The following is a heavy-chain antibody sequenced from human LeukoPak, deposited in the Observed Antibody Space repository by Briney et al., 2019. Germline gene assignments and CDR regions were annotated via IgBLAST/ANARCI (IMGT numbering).Heavy chain of an antibody. D-gene: IGHD2-2*01. Sequence: PGGSLRLSCAASGFTFSSYAMSWVRQAPGKGLEWVSAISGSSGSTYYADSVKGRFTISRDNSKNTLYLQMNSLRAEDTAVYYCAKGDPGFVVVPAATTLDYWGQGTLVTVSS. V-gene: IGHV3-23*01. J-gene: IGHJ4*02. CDR1: GFTFSSYA. CDR3: AKGDPGFVVVPAATTLDY. CDR2: ISGSSGST.